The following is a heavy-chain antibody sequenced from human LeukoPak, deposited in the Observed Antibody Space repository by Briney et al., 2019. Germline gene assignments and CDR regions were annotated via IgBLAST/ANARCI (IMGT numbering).Heavy chain of an antibody. Sequence: PGGSLRLSYAGSGFTFSSYSMNWVRQAPGKGLEWVSSISSSSSYIYYADSVKGRFTISRDNAKNSLYLQMNSLGAEDTAVYYCTRWESSSWSNYWGQGTLVTVSS. CDR2: ISSSSSYI. D-gene: IGHD6-13*01. CDR3: TRWESSSWSNY. J-gene: IGHJ4*02. V-gene: IGHV3-21*01. CDR1: GFTFSSYS.